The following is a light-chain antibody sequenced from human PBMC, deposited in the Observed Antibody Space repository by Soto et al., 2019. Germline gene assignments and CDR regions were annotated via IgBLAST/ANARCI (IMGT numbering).Light chain of an antibody. V-gene: IGLV2-8*01. CDR3: SSYAGSNNFGV. CDR1: SSDVGGYNY. J-gene: IGLJ1*01. Sequence: ALTQPPSASGSPGQSVTISCTGTSSDVGGYNYVSWYQQHPGKAPKLMIYEVSKRPSGVPDRFSGSKSGNTASLTVSGLQAEDEADYYCSSYAGSNNFGVFGTGTKVTVL. CDR2: EVS.